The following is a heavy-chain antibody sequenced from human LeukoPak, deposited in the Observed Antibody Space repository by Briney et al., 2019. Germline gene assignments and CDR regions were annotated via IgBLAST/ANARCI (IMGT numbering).Heavy chain of an antibody. CDR1: GGSISSSSHF. CDR3: ARGPRIAARPYYSDF. Sequence: SETLSLTCTVSGGSISSSSHFWGWIRQPPGKGLEWIGSIYYSGNTYYNPSLKSRVTISVDTSKNQFSLKLSSVTAADTAVYYCARGPRIAARPYYSDFWGQGTLVTVSS. J-gene: IGHJ4*02. V-gene: IGHV4-39*07. CDR2: IYYSGNT. D-gene: IGHD6-6*01.